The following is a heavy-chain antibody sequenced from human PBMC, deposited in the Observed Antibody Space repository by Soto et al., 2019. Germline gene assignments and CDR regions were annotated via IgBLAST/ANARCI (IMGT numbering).Heavy chain of an antibody. CDR2: IYYRGSN. Sequence: QLQLQESGPGLVKPSETLSLTCTVSGGPISSSSYYWGWIRQSPGKGLEWIGSIYYRGSNHSNPSLRSRVAVSVDTSKKQFSLKLSSVTAADTAIYYFGRQPFGVVGFYYSYMDVWGKGITVTVSS. J-gene: IGHJ6*03. V-gene: IGHV4-39*01. CDR1: GGPISSSSYY. CDR3: GRQPFGVVGFYYSYMDV. D-gene: IGHD3-3*01.